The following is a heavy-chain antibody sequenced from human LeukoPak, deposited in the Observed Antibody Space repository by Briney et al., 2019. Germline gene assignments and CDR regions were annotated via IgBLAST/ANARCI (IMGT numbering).Heavy chain of an antibody. CDR2: INHSGST. V-gene: IGHV4-34*01. D-gene: IGHD3-10*01. CDR3: ARQYYYGPWVD. Sequence: PSETLSLTCAVYGGSFSGYYWSWIRQPPGKGLEWIGEINHSGSTNYNPPLKSRVTISVDTSKNQFSLKLSSVTAADTAVYYCARQYYYGPWVDWGQGTLVTVSS. CDR1: GGSFSGYY. J-gene: IGHJ4*02.